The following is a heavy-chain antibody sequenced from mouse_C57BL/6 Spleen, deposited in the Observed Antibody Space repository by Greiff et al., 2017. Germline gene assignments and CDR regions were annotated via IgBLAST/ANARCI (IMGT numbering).Heavy chain of an antibody. CDR1: GYTFTSYW. Sequence: VQLQQSGAELAKPGASVKLSCKASGYTFTSYWMHWVKQRPGQGLEWIGYINPSSGYTKSNQQFKDKATLTADKSSSTAYMRLSSLTYEGSAVYYCARGSNSLMDYWGQGSSVTVAS. CDR3: ARGSNSLMDY. V-gene: IGHV1-7*01. D-gene: IGHD2-5*01. CDR2: INPSSGYT. J-gene: IGHJ4*01.